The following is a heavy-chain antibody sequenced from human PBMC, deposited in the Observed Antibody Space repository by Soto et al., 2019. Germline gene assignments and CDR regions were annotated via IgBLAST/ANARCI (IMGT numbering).Heavy chain of an antibody. CDR1: GGSFSGYY. CDR3: ARALAADNDY. J-gene: IGHJ4*02. V-gene: IGHV4-34*01. CDR2: INHSGST. D-gene: IGHD6-13*01. Sequence: SETLSLTCAVYGGSFSGYYWSWIRQPPGKGLEWIGEINHSGSTNYNPSLKSRVTISVDTSKNQFSLKLSSVTAADTAVYYCARALAADNDYWGQGTLVTVSS.